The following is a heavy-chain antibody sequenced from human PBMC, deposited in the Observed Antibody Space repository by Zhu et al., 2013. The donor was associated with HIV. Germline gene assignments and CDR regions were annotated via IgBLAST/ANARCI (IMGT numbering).Heavy chain of an antibody. J-gene: IGHJ3*02. V-gene: IGHV1-46*01. CDR3: ASAYCGGDCYGAFDI. CDR2: INPSGGST. CDR1: GYTFTSYY. D-gene: IGHD2-21*02. Sequence: VKVSCKASGYTFTSYYMHWVRQAPGQGLEWMGIINPSGGSTSYAQKFQGRVTMTRDTSTSTVYMELSSLRSEDTAVYYCASAYCGGDCYGAFDIWGQGTMVTVSS.